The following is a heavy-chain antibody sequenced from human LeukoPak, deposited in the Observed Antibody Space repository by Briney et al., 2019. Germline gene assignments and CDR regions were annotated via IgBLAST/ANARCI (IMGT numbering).Heavy chain of an antibody. J-gene: IGHJ6*02. CDR3: ARDLHYWVAMDV. Sequence: PSGSLRLSCAASGFTFSSYGMHWVRQAPGNGLEWVSSIGSDNKPHYSESVKGRFAISRDNSKSMLFLQLNSLRAEDTALYYCARDLHYWVAMDVWGQGTTVTVSS. V-gene: IGHV3-23*01. CDR1: GFTFSSYG. CDR2: IGSDNKP. D-gene: IGHD2-8*02.